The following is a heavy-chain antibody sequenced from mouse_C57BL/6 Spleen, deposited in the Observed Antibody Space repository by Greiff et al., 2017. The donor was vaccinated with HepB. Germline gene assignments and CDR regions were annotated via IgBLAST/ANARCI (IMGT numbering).Heavy chain of an antibody. CDR1: GYTLTSYW. CDR2: INPSNGRT. CDR3: ARLLINFDY. J-gene: IGHJ2*01. Sequence: VQLQQSGAELVNPGASVNLSCMASGYTLTSYWMHWVKQRPGQGLEWIGEINPSNGRTNYNEKFKSKATLTVDKSSSTAYMQLSSPTSEDSAVYYCARLLINFDYWVQGTTLTVSS. V-gene: IGHV1S81*02. D-gene: IGHD2-1*01.